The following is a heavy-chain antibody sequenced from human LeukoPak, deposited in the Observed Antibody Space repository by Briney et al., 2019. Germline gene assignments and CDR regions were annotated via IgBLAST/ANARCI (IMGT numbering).Heavy chain of an antibody. V-gene: IGHV3-23*01. D-gene: IGHD3-22*01. CDR3: AKDARENYYDSSGYYSLMWYFDY. Sequence: PGGSLRLSCAASGFTFSSYAMGWVRQAPGKGLEWVSAISGSGGSTYYADSVKGRFTISRDNSKNTLYLQMNSLRAEDTAVYYCAKDARENYYDSSGYYSLMWYFDYWGQGTLVTVSS. CDR2: ISGSGGST. J-gene: IGHJ4*02. CDR1: GFTFSSYA.